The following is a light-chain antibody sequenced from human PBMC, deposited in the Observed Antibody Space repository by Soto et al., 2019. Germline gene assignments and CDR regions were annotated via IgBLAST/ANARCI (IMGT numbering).Light chain of an antibody. CDR2: DVS. V-gene: IGLV2-11*01. Sequence: QAVVTQPRSVSGSPGQSVTISCTGTSSDVGAYNFVSWCQQHPGKAPKLMIYDVSKRPSGVPDRFSGSKSGNTASLTISGLQAEDEADYYCCSYAGSYTWVFGTGTKLTVL. J-gene: IGLJ1*01. CDR3: CSYAGSYTWV. CDR1: SSDVGAYNF.